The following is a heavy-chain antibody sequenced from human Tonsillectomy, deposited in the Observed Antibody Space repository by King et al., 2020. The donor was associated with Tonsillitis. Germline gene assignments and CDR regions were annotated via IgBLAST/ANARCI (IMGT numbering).Heavy chain of an antibody. CDR1: GFTFSSYE. V-gene: IGHV3-48*03. CDR3: ARDPYSSIDYYYYYYYMDV. J-gene: IGHJ6*03. CDR2: ISSSGSTI. Sequence: VQLVESGGGLVQPGGSLRLSCAASGFTFSSYEMNWVRQAPGKGLEWCSNISSSGSTIYYADIVKGRFTIPRDNANNSLYLQMNSLRAYDTAVYNCARDPYSSIDYYYYYYYMDVWGKGTTVTVSS. D-gene: IGHD6-13*01.